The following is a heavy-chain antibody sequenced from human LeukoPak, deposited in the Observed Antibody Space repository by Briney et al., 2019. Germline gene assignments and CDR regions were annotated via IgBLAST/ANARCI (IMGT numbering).Heavy chain of an antibody. V-gene: IGHV4-59*06. CDR3: ASQAATTEEPFDF. CDR1: GDSISNHY. Sequence: SETLSLTCTVSGDSISNHYWSWIRQHPGKGLEWIGYIYYSGSSYYNPSLKSRIAISVDTSKNQFSLELSSVTAADTAVYYCASQAATTEEPFDFWGQGTLVTVSS. CDR2: IYYSGSS. D-gene: IGHD6-25*01. J-gene: IGHJ4*02.